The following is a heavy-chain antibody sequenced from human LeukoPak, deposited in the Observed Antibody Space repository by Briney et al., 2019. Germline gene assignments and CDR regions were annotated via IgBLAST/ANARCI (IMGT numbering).Heavy chain of an antibody. CDR3: ARVLEAARPTYYYYYMDV. Sequence: ASVKVSCKASGYTFTSYGISWVRQAPGQGLEWMGWISAYNGNTNYAQKLQGRVTMTTDTSTSTAYMELRSLRSDDTAVYYCARVLEAARPTYYYYYMDVWGKGTTVTVSS. V-gene: IGHV1-18*01. CDR2: ISAYNGNT. D-gene: IGHD6-6*01. CDR1: GYTFTSYG. J-gene: IGHJ6*03.